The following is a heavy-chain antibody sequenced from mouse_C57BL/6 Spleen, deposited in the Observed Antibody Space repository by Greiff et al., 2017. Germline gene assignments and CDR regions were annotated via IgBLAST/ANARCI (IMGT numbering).Heavy chain of an antibody. CDR2: IHPNSGST. CDR3: ARRATGTIDY. CDR1: GYTFTSYW. V-gene: IGHV1-64*01. Sequence: QVQLQQPGAELVKPGASVKLSCKASGYTFTSYWMHWVKQRPGQGLAWIGMIHPNSGSTNYNEKFKSKATLTVDKSSSTAYMQLSSLTSEDSAVYYCARRATGTIDYWGQGTTLTVSS. D-gene: IGHD4-1*01. J-gene: IGHJ2*01.